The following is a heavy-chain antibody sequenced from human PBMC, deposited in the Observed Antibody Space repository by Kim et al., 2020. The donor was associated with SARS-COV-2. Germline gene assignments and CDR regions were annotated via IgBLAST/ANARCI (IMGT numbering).Heavy chain of an antibody. J-gene: IGHJ3*01. D-gene: IGHD3-22*01. CDR1: GFTFSDYW. CDR3: ARVPYYYDGSGYYWDAFDV. Sequence: GGSLRLSCAASGFTFSDYWMSWVRQAPGKGLEWVANIKQDGSEKYYVDSVKGRFTISRDNAKNSMYLQMNSLRAEDTAVYYCARVPYYYDGSGYYWDAFDVWGQGTMVTVSS. V-gene: IGHV3-7*01. CDR2: IKQDGSEK.